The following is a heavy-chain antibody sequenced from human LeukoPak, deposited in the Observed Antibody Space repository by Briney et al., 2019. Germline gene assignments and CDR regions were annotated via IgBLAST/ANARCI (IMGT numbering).Heavy chain of an antibody. CDR1: GYSFTRYW. V-gene: IGHV5-51*01. CDR3: ARVGDSSSREPSYYYYGMDV. J-gene: IGHJ6*02. Sequence: GESLKISCKGSGYSFTRYWIGWVRQMPGKGLEWMGIIYPGDSDTRYSPSFQGQVTISADKSISTAFLQWSSLKASDTDMYYCARVGDSSSREPSYYYYGMDVWGQGTTVTVSS. CDR2: IYPGDSDT. D-gene: IGHD6-6*01.